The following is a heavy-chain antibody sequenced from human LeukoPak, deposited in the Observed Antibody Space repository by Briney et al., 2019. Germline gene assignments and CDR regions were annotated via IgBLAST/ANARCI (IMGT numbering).Heavy chain of an antibody. CDR3: ARDLRPHSFIVVVPAAIPIGSY. CDR2: ISSSSSYI. CDR1: GFTFSSYS. V-gene: IGHV3-21*01. Sequence: KTGGSLRLSCAASGFTFSSYSMNWVRQAPGKGLEWVSSISSSSSYIYYADSVKGRFTISRDNAKNSLYLQMNSLRAEDTAVYYCARDLRPHSFIVVVPAAIPIGSYWGQGTLVTVSS. J-gene: IGHJ4*02. D-gene: IGHD2-2*02.